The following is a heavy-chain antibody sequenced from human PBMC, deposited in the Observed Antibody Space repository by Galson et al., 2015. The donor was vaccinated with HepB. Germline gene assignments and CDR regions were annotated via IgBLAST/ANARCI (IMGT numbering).Heavy chain of an antibody. CDR2: ISAYNGNT. CDR1: GYTFTTYG. D-gene: IGHD1-26*01. Sequence: SVKVSCKASGYTFTTYGISWVRQAPGQGLEWVGWISAYNGNTNYAQKLQGRVTMTTDTSTSTAYMELRSLRSDDTAVYYCARDGCRTGSGSCRMAFDIWGQGTMVTVSS. CDR3: ARDGCRTGSGSCRMAFDI. J-gene: IGHJ3*02. V-gene: IGHV1-18*01.